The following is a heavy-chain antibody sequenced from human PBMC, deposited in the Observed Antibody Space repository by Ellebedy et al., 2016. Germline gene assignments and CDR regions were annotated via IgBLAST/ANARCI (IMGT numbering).Heavy chain of an antibody. CDR2: IIPMFGTA. V-gene: IGHV1-69*13. CDR3: AREGGSLTGYYVHYYGMDV. D-gene: IGHD3-9*01. J-gene: IGHJ6*02. Sequence: SVKVSCKASGGTFSSYAISWVRQAPGQGLEWMGGIIPMFGTANYAQKFQGRVTITADESTSTAYMELSSLGSEDTAVYYYAREGGSLTGYYVHYYGMDVWGQGTTVTVSS. CDR1: GGTFSSYA.